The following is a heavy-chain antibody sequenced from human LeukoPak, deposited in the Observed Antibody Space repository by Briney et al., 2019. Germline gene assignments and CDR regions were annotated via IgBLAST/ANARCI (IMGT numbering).Heavy chain of an antibody. CDR3: VTTVTTSWFDP. D-gene: IGHD4-17*01. J-gene: IGHJ5*02. CDR2: ISAYNGNT. Sequence: ASVKVSCKASGYTFSSYGISWVRQAPGQGLEWMGWISAYNGNTNYAQKLQGRVTMTTDTSTSTAYMELRSLRSDDTAVYYCVTTVTTSWFDPWGQGTLVTVSS. CDR1: GYTFSSYG. V-gene: IGHV1-18*01.